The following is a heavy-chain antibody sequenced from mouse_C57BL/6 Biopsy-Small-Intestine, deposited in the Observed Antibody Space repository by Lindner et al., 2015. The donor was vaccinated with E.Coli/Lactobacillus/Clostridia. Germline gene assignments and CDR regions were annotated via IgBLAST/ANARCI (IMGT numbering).Heavy chain of an antibody. CDR3: ARRALDGYYFDY. J-gene: IGHJ2*01. CDR1: GFTFSDYG. Sequence: VQLQESGGGLVKPGGSPKLSCAASGFTFSDYGMHWVRQAPEKGLEWVAYISGGSSTIYYADTVKGRFTISRGNAKNTLFLQMTSLRSEDTAMYYCARRALDGYYFDYWGQGTALTVSS. V-gene: IGHV5-17*01. D-gene: IGHD2-3*01. CDR2: ISGGSSTI.